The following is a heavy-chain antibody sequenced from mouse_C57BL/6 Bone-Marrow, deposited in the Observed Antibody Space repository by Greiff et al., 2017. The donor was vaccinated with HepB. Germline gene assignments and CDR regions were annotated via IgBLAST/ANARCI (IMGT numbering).Heavy chain of an antibody. V-gene: IGHV5-6*02. CDR3: ANADYGNYEAMDY. D-gene: IGHD2-1*01. CDR2: ISSGGSYT. J-gene: IGHJ4*01. Sequence: EVKLVESGGDLVKPGGSLKLSCAASGFTFSSYGMSWVRQTPDKRLEWVATISSGGSYTYYPDSVKGRFTISRDNAKNTLYLQMSSLKSEDTAMYYCANADYGNYEAMDYWGQGTSVTVSS. CDR1: GFTFSSYG.